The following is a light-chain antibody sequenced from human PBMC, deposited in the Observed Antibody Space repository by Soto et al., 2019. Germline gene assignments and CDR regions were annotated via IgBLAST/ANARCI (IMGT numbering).Light chain of an antibody. J-gene: IGLJ1*01. V-gene: IGLV2-14*03. CDR1: SSDIGAYEY. CDR2: NVN. Sequence: QSVLTQPASVSGSPGQSITISCSGTSSDIGAYEYVSWYQQHPGKPPKLMIYNVNNRPSGASYRFSGSKSGNTASLTISRLQPEDEADYYCLSHTTSRTYVFGPGTKVTVL. CDR3: LSHTTSRTYV.